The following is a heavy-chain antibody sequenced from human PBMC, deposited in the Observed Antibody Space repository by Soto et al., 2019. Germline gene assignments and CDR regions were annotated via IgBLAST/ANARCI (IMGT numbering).Heavy chain of an antibody. J-gene: IGHJ6*02. Sequence: SETLSLTCAVYGGSFSGYYWSWIRQPPGKGLEWIGYIYYSGSTYYNPSLKSRVTISVDTSKNQFSLKLSSVTAADTAVYYCARGRIQLWSYYYYGMDVWGQGTTVTVSS. V-gene: IGHV4-30-4*01. D-gene: IGHD5-18*01. CDR1: GGSFSGYY. CDR3: ARGRIQLWSYYYYGMDV. CDR2: IYYSGST.